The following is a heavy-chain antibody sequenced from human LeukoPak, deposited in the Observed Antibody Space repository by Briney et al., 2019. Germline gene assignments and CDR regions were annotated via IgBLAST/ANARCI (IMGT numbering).Heavy chain of an antibody. CDR1: GGSISSGSYY. D-gene: IGHD2-21*01. CDR2: IYTSGST. CDR3: ASEDYSDAFDI. V-gene: IGHV4-61*02. Sequence: SETLSLTCTVSGGSISSGSYYWSWIRQPAGKGLEWIGRIYTSGSTNYNPSLKSRVTISVDTSKNQFSLKLSSVTAADTAVYYCASEDYSDAFDIRGQGTMVTVSS. J-gene: IGHJ3*02.